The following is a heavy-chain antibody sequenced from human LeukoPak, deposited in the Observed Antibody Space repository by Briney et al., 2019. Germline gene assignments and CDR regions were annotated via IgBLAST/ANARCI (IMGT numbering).Heavy chain of an antibody. CDR3: ARGPPRVTMVRGVIIWDY. CDR2: INPNSGGT. J-gene: IGHJ4*02. CDR1: GYTFTGYY. Sequence: ASVKVSCKASGYTFTGYYMHWVRQAPGQGLECMGWINPNSGGTNYAQKFQGRVTMTRDTSISTAYMELSSLRSEDTAVYYCARGPPRVTMVRGVIIWDYWGQGTLVTVSS. D-gene: IGHD3-10*01. V-gene: IGHV1-2*02.